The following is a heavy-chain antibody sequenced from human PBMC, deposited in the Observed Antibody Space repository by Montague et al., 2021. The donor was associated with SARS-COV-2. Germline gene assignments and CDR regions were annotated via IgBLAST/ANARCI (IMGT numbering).Heavy chain of an antibody. CDR3: ARGRDYDILTGYYYYFDY. V-gene: IGHV1-8*01. D-gene: IGHD3-9*01. J-gene: IGHJ4*02. CDR1: GYSFTSYD. CDR2: MNPNSGDS. Sequence: SVKVSCKASGYSFTSYDISWVRRATGQGPEWLGWMNPNSGDSGYAQKFQGRVTMTRDTSIRTVYMELSSLRSEDTAVYYCARGRDYDILTGYYYYFDYWGQGTPVTVSS.